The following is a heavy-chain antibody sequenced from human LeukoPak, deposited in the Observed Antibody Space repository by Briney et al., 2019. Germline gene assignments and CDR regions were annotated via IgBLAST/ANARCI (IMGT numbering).Heavy chain of an antibody. Sequence: GGSLRLSCAASGFTFSDYYMSWIRQAPGKGLEWVSYIRSSGSTVYYADPVKGRFTISRDNAKNSLYLQMNSLRAEDTAVYYCARARGYTSVGNYWGQGTLVTVSS. CDR3: ARARGYTSVGNY. D-gene: IGHD5-18*01. CDR1: GFTFSDYY. CDR2: IRSSGSTV. J-gene: IGHJ4*02. V-gene: IGHV3-11*04.